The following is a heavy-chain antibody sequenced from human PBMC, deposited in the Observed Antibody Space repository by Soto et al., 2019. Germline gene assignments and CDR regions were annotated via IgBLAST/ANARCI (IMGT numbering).Heavy chain of an antibody. D-gene: IGHD6-6*01. Sequence: WASVKVSCKASGGTFSSYAISWVRQAPGQGLEWMGGIIPIFGTANYAQKFQGRVTITADESTSTSYMELSSLRSEDTAVYYCARTLGAARSYYYYGMDVWGQGTTVTVSS. CDR3: ARTLGAARSYYYYGMDV. CDR2: IIPIFGTA. J-gene: IGHJ6*02. CDR1: GGTFSSYA. V-gene: IGHV1-69*13.